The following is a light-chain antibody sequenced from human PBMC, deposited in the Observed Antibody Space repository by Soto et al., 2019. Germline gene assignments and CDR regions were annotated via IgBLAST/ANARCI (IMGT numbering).Light chain of an antibody. J-gene: IGKJ2*01. CDR2: WAS. CDR3: QQYDSSPQT. CDR1: QSVLYSSNNKNY. Sequence: DIVMTQSPDSLAVSLGERATINCKSSQSVLYSSNNKNYLAWYQQKPGQPPKLLIYWASTRESGVPDRFSGSGPGTDFTLTISSLQAEDVAVYYCQQYDSSPQTFGQGTKLEIK. V-gene: IGKV4-1*01.